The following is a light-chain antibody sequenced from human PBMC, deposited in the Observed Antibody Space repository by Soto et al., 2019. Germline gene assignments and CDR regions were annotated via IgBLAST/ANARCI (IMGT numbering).Light chain of an antibody. CDR2: AAS. CDR1: QGIRND. J-gene: IGKJ1*01. Sequence: ALQMTQSPSSLSASVGDRVTITCRASQGIRNDLGWYQRKQGKAPKLLIYAASTLQSGVPSRFRGSGSGTDFTLTISSLQPEDVATYYCLQDYNSLRTFGQGTKVEIK. CDR3: LQDYNSLRT. V-gene: IGKV1-6*01.